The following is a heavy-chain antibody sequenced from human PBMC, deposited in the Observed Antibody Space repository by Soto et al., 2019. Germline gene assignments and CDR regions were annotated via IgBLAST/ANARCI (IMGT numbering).Heavy chain of an antibody. Sequence: QVQLVESGGGVVQPGRSLRLSCAASGFTFSSYGMHWVRQAPGKGLEWVAVISYDGSNKYYADSVKGRFTISRDNSKITLYLQMNSLRAEDTAVYYCAKEGIDYWGQGTLVTVSS. CDR2: ISYDGSNK. J-gene: IGHJ4*02. CDR1: GFTFSSYG. D-gene: IGHD3-10*01. CDR3: AKEGIDY. V-gene: IGHV3-30*18.